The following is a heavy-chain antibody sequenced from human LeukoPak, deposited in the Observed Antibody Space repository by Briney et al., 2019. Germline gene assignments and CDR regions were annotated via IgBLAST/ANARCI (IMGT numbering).Heavy chain of an antibody. V-gene: IGHV3-43*01. D-gene: IGHD6-13*01. CDR2: ITWTGGNT. CDR3: VKGPTHSANWYAALDY. Sequence: GGSLRLSCAASGFNFDDYTMHWVVQAPGKGLEWVSLITWTGGNTYYADSVKGRFTISRDNFKRSLYLQMNSLRTEDTALYYCVKGPTHSANWYAALDYWGQGTLVTVSS. CDR1: GFNFDDYT. J-gene: IGHJ4*02.